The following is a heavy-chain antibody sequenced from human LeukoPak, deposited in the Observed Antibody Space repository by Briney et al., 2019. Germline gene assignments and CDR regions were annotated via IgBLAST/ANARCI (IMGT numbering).Heavy chain of an antibody. CDR1: GGSFSGYY. V-gene: IGHV4-34*01. CDR3: ASSGYCTNGVCSDFDY. J-gene: IGHJ4*02. Sequence: PSETLSLTCAVYGGSFSGYYWSWIRQPPGKGLEWIGEINHSGSTNYNPSLKSRVTISVDTSKNQFSLKLSSVTAADTAVYYCASSGYCTNGVCSDFDYWGQGTLVTVSS. CDR2: INHSGST. D-gene: IGHD2-8*01.